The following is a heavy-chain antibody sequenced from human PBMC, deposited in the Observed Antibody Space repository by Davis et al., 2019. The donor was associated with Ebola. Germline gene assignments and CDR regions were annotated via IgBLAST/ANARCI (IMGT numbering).Heavy chain of an antibody. V-gene: IGHV3-15*01. J-gene: IGHJ4*02. CDR2: VKSKTDGGTT. D-gene: IGHD1-26*01. Sequence: GGSLRLSCAASGIIFSNAWMSWVRQAPGKGLEWVGRVKSKTDGGTTDYAAPVKGRFTISRDDSKNTLYLQMNSLKTEDTAVYFCTTLPHSGSFYWYYYDYWGQGTLVTVSS. CDR1: GIIFSNAW. CDR3: TTLPHSGSFYWYYYDY.